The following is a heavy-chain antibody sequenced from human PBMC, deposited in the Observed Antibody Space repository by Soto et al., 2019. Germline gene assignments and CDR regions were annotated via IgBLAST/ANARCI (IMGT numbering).Heavy chain of an antibody. CDR3: AKDSMVRGVPPGFDY. CDR2: ISGSGGST. J-gene: IGHJ4*02. CDR1: GFTFSSYA. V-gene: IGHV3-23*01. Sequence: GGSLRLSCAASGFTFSSYAMSWVRQAPGKGLEWVSAISGSGGSTYYADSVKGRFTISRDNSKNTLYLQMNSLRAEDTAVYYCAKDSMVRGVPPGFDYWGQGTLVTVSS. D-gene: IGHD3-10*01.